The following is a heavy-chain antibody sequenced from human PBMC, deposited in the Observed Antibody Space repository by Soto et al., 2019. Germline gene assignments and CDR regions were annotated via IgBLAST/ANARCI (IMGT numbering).Heavy chain of an antibody. Sequence: GGSLRLSCAGSGFTFSSYSMNWVRQAPGKGLEWVSSISSSSSYIYYADSVKGRFTISRDNAKNSLYLQMNSLRAEDTAVYYCARYGYYYDSSGYYYFDYWGQGT. CDR1: GFTFSSYS. D-gene: IGHD3-22*01. CDR3: ARYGYYYDSSGYYYFDY. V-gene: IGHV3-21*01. CDR2: ISSSSSYI. J-gene: IGHJ4*02.